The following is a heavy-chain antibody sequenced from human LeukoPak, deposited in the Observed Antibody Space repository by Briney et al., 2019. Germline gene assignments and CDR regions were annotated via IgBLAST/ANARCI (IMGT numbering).Heavy chain of an antibody. CDR1: GGTFSSYA. J-gene: IGHJ4*02. CDR3: ARVRYCTNGVCPYYFDY. D-gene: IGHD2-8*01. CDR2: IIPILGIA. Sequence: SVKVSCKASGGTFSSYAISWVRQAPGQGLEWMGRIIPILGIANYAQKFQGRVTITADKSTSTAYMELSRLRSDDTAVYYCARVRYCTNGVCPYYFDYWGQGTLVTVSS. V-gene: IGHV1-69*04.